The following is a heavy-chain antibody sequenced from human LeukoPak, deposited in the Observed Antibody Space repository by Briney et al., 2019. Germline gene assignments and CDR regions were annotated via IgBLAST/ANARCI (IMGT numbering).Heavy chain of an antibody. CDR3: ARNYDFWSGYFWFDP. Sequence: PGGSLRLSCAASGFTFSRNGMTWVRQAPGKGLEWVSAISGSGGSTYYADSVKGRFTISRDNAKNSLYLQMNSLRAEDTAVYYCARNYDFWSGYFWFDPWGQGTLVTVSS. J-gene: IGHJ5*02. D-gene: IGHD3-3*01. V-gene: IGHV3-23*01. CDR2: ISGSGGST. CDR1: GFTFSRNG.